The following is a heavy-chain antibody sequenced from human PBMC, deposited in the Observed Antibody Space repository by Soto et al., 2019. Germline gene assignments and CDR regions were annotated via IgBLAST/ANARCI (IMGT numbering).Heavy chain of an antibody. CDR3: ARATLPHSSGGTQYFQH. D-gene: IGHD6-19*01. V-gene: IGHV1-24*01. CDR1: GHTLTELS. CDR2: FDPEDGEI. J-gene: IGHJ1*01. Sequence: ASVKVSCKISGHTLTELSVHWVRQAPGKGLEWMGGFDPEDGEIIHAQKFKGRVTMTEDTSADSAYMEVSSLTSKDTAVYYCARATLPHSSGGTQYFQHWGQGTLVTVSS.